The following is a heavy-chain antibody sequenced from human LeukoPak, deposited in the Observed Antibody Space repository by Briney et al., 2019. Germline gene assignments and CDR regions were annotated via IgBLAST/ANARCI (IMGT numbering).Heavy chain of an antibody. CDR2: IYTSGTT. V-gene: IGHV4-61*02. J-gene: IGHJ6*04. Sequence: PSQTLSLTCTVSGGSISSGNYYYSWIRHPAGKGLEWLGRIYTSGTTNYNPPLKSPVTISVDTSKNQFSLTLSSVTAADTAVYYCAREHDYGDDVGRMDVWGKGNTVTISS. CDR1: GGSISSGNYY. D-gene: IGHD4-17*01. CDR3: AREHDYGDDVGRMDV.